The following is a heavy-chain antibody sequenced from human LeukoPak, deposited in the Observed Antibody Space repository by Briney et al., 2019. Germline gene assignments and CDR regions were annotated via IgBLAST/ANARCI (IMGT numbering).Heavy chain of an antibody. J-gene: IGHJ4*02. CDR2: IIPILGIA. CDR1: GGTFSSYA. D-gene: IGHD1-26*01. CDR3: AKVSWVGAPPAGGY. Sequence: SVKVSCKASGGTFSSYAISWVRQAPGQGLEWMGRIIPILGIANYAQKFQGRVTITADKSTSTAYMELSSLRSEDTAVYYCAKVSWVGAPPAGGYWGQGTQVTVSS. V-gene: IGHV1-69*04.